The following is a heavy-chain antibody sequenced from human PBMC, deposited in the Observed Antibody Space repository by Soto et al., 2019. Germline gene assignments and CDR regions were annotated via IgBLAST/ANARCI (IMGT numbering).Heavy chain of an antibody. Sequence: ASVKVSCKASGYTFTSYAMHWVRQAPGQRLEWMGWINAGNGNTKYSQKFQGRVTITRDTSASTAYMELSSLRSEDTAVYFCAMSATVQADIVYWGQGTLVTVSS. V-gene: IGHV1-3*01. D-gene: IGHD2-2*02. CDR3: AMSATVQADIVY. CDR2: INAGNGNT. J-gene: IGHJ4*02. CDR1: GYTFTSYA.